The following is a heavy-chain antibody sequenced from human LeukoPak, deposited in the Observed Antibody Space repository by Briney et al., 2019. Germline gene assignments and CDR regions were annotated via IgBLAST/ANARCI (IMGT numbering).Heavy chain of an antibody. CDR2: IYTSGIT. V-gene: IGHV4-4*07. J-gene: IGHJ5*02. Sequence: SETLSLTCTVSGGSISSYYWGWIRQPAGKGLEWIGRIYTSGITNYNPSLQGRVAVSVDTSKNHFSLRLSSVTAADTAVYYCARVDPKAYGDYSGDWFDPWGQGTLVTVSS. CDR3: ARVDPKAYGDYSGDWFDP. D-gene: IGHD4-17*01. CDR1: GGSISSYY.